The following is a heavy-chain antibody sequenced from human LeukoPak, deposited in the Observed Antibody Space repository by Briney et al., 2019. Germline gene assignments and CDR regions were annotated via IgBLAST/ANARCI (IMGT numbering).Heavy chain of an antibody. CDR2: MNPNSGNT. CDR3: ARGMYGSGSFRYFDY. D-gene: IGHD3-10*01. J-gene: IGHJ4*02. V-gene: IGHV1-8*01. Sequence: ASVKVSCKASGYTFTSYDINWVRRATGQGLEWMGWMNPNSGNTGYAQKFQGRVTMTRNTSISTAYMELSSLRSEDTAVYYCARGMYGSGSFRYFDYWGQGTLVTVSS. CDR1: GYTFTSYD.